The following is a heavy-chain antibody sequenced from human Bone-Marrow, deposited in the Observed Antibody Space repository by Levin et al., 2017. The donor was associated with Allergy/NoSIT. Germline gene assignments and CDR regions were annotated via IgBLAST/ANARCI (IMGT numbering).Heavy chain of an antibody. D-gene: IGHD6-13*01. Sequence: GESLKISCAASGFTFNSYAMSWVRQAPGKGLEWVSGISGSGGTTYYADSVKGRFTISRDNSKNTLYLQMNSLRAEDTAVYYCAKDLLAGTYNGMDVWGQGTTVTVSS. CDR1: GFTFNSYA. CDR2: ISGSGGTT. J-gene: IGHJ6*02. V-gene: IGHV3-23*01. CDR3: AKDLLAGTYNGMDV.